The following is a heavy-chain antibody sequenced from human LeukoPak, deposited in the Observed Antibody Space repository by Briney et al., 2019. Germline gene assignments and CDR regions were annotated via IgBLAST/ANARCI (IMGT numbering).Heavy chain of an antibody. D-gene: IGHD2-2*02. CDR1: GITFSSYS. Sequence: GGSLRLSCAASGITFSSYSMNWVRQAPGKGLEWVSSISSSSTFIYYADSVKGRFTISRDNAKNSLYLQMNSLRAEDTAVYYCARSYCTSTTCYIAFDIWGQGTMVTVSS. J-gene: IGHJ3*02. CDR3: ARSYCTSTTCYIAFDI. CDR2: ISSSSTFI. V-gene: IGHV3-21*01.